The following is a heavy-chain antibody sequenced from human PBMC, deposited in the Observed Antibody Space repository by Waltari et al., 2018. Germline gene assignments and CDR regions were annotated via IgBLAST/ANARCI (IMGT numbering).Heavy chain of an antibody. J-gene: IGHJ4*02. CDR3: AGHVGEATTLDY. CDR1: GGSISTSSYS. Sequence: QLQLQESGPGLVKPSETLSLTCSVSGGSISTSSYSWGWIRQPPGKGREWIGITHYSGGTYTTPSRKSRVTIAVDTSKNQFSLRLTSVTAADTAVYYCAGHVGEATTLDYWGQGTLVTVSS. CDR2: THYSGGT. D-gene: IGHD1-26*01. V-gene: IGHV4-39*01.